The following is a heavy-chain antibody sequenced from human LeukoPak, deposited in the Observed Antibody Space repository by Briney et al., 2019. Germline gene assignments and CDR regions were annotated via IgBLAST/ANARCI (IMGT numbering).Heavy chain of an antibody. CDR2: IYDSGST. Sequence: PSETLSLTCTVSGGSIRSSYYYWGWIRQPPGKGLEWIGSIYDSGSTYYNPSLKSRVTISVDTSKNQFSLKLSSVTAADTAVYYCARVYIGDPFDYYGMDVWGQGTTVTVSS. D-gene: IGHD5-12*01. CDR3: ARVYIGDPFDYYGMDV. J-gene: IGHJ6*02. CDR1: GGSIRSSYYY. V-gene: IGHV4-39*07.